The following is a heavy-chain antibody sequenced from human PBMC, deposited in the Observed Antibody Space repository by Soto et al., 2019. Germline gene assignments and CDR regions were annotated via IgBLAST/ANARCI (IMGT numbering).Heavy chain of an antibody. V-gene: IGHV3-23*01. Sequence: PGGSLRLSCAASGFTFSTYTMTCVRQAPGKGLEWVSSVGGSGDGTYYADSVKGRFTISRETSTNTLYLQMNSLRAEDTDIYSCAKAREVTLVRISLARWGQGT. J-gene: IGHJ4*02. CDR2: VGGSGDGT. CDR1: GFTFSTYT. CDR3: AKAREVTLVRISLAR. D-gene: IGHD3-10*01.